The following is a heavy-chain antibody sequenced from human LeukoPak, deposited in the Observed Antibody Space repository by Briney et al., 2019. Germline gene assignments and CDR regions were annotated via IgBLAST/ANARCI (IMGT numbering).Heavy chain of an antibody. Sequence: GGSLRLSCAASGFTLNDYYMSWIRQAPGKGLGWLSYINIGGTNTHYADSVKGRFTISRDNAKKSLYLEMNNLRAEDTAVYYCATDGAGFDTWGQGVLVTVSS. J-gene: IGHJ5*02. V-gene: IGHV3-11*01. CDR2: INIGGTNT. CDR1: GFTLNDYY. CDR3: ATDGAGFDT.